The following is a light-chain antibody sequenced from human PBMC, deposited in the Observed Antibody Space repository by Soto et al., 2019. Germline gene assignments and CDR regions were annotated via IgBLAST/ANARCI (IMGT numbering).Light chain of an antibody. CDR3: QHYNPYSGP. J-gene: IGKJ1*01. CDR1: QNIRTW. V-gene: IGKV1-5*01. CDR2: DAS. Sequence: DIQMTQSPSTLSASVEDRVTITCRASQNIRTWLSWYQQKPGKAPNLLIFDASSLHSGVPSRFSGSGSGTEFTLTITSLQPDDFATYYCQHYNPYSGPFGQGTKVEIK.